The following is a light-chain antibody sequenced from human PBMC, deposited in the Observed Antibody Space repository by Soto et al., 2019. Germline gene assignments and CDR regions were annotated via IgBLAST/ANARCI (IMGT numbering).Light chain of an antibody. Sequence: DIVMTQSPDSLAVSLGERATINCKSSQSGLYSSNNKNYLAWYQQKPGQPPKLLIYWASTRESGVPDRFSGSGSGTDFTLTISSLQADDVAVYYCQQYYSTPLTFGGGTKVDIK. CDR2: WAS. CDR1: QSGLYSSNNKNY. CDR3: QQYYSTPLT. J-gene: IGKJ4*01. V-gene: IGKV4-1*01.